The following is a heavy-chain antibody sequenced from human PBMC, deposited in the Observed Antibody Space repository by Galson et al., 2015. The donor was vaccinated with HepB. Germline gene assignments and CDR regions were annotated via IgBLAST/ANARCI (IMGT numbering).Heavy chain of an antibody. V-gene: IGHV1-58*02. J-gene: IGHJ4*02. CDR3: ALMDFDWLEGHPLFDY. D-gene: IGHD3-9*01. CDR1: GFTFSSSA. CDR2: IVVGSGNT. Sequence: SVKVSCKASGFTFSSSAMQWVRQARGQRLEWIGWIVVGSGNTNYAQKFQERVTITRDMSTSTAYMELSSLRSEDTAVYYCALMDFDWLEGHPLFDYWGQGTLVTVSS.